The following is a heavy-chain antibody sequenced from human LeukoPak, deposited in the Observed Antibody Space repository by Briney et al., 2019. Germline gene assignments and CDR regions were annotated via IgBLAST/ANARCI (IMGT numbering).Heavy chain of an antibody. Sequence: PSETLSLTCTVSGGSISSSSYYWGWIRQPPGKGLEWIGSIYYSGSAYYNPSLKSRVTISVDTSKNQFSLKLSSVTAADTAVYYCARHYYDSSGYYDFDYWGQGTLVTVSS. J-gene: IGHJ4*02. CDR1: GGSISSSSYY. D-gene: IGHD3-22*01. CDR2: IYYSGSA. CDR3: ARHYYDSSGYYDFDY. V-gene: IGHV4-39*01.